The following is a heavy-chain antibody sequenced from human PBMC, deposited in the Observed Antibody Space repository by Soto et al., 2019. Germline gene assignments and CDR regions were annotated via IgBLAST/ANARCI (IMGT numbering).Heavy chain of an antibody. V-gene: IGHV3-7*01. J-gene: IGHJ3*02. CDR3: ARGGTIFGVVIPVADAFDI. CDR1: GFTFSSYW. D-gene: IGHD3-3*01. CDR2: IKQDGSEK. Sequence: GGSLRLSCAASGFTFSSYWMSWVRQAPGKGLEWVANIKQDGSEKYYVDSVKGRFTISRDNAKNSLYLQMNSLRAEDTAVYYCARGGTIFGVVIPVADAFDIWGQGTMVTVSS.